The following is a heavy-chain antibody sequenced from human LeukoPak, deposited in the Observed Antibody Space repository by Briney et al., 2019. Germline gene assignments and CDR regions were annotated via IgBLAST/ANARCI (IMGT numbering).Heavy chain of an antibody. V-gene: IGHV4-61*08. D-gene: IGHD1-26*01. Sequence: SETLSPTCTVSGASVGSAGYHWSWILQPPGGGLEWIGYIYYISNTNYNPSLKSRVTMSVDPSKNQFSLKLNSVTAADTAVYYCARTQSQSGSYRYYFGYWGQGTLVTVSS. CDR3: ARTQSQSGSYRYYFGY. CDR1: GASVGSAGYH. CDR2: IYYISNT. J-gene: IGHJ4*02.